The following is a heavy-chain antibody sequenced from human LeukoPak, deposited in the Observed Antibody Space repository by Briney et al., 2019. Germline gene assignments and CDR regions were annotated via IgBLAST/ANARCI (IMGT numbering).Heavy chain of an antibody. CDR3: ARDTEGDWFDP. V-gene: IGHV3-7*01. Sequence: GGSLRLSCAASGFTFSSYWMSWVRQAPGKGLEWVANIKQDGSEEYYVDSVKGRFTISRDNAKNSLYLQMNSLRAEDTAVYYCARDTEGDWFDPWGQGTLVTVSS. CDR1: GFTFSSYW. CDR2: IKQDGSEE. J-gene: IGHJ5*02.